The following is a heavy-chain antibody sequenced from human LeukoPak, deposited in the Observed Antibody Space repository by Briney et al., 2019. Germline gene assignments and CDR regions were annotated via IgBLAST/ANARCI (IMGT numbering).Heavy chain of an antibody. D-gene: IGHD6-13*01. J-gene: IGHJ4*02. V-gene: IGHV5-51*01. Sequence: GESLKISCKGSGYGFSSYWIGWVRQMPGKGLEWMGIIYPGDSDTRYSPSFQGQVTISADKSISTAYLQWSSLKASDTAMYYCARYSSSWYSYYFDYWGQGTLVTVSS. CDR2: IYPGDSDT. CDR1: GYGFSSYW. CDR3: ARYSSSWYSYYFDY.